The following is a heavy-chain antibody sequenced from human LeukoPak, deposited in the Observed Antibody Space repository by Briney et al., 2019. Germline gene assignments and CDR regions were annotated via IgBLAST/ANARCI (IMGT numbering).Heavy chain of an antibody. CDR1: GGSSSSYY. Sequence: PSETLSLTCTISGGSSSSYYWSWIRQPPGKGLEWIGYINYSGSTNYNPSLKSRATISLDTSKNQVSLKLTSVTAADTAVYYCARRASGSYPDYFDSWGQGTLVTVSS. CDR2: INYSGST. CDR3: ARRASGSYPDYFDS. V-gene: IGHV4-59*08. J-gene: IGHJ4*02. D-gene: IGHD1-26*01.